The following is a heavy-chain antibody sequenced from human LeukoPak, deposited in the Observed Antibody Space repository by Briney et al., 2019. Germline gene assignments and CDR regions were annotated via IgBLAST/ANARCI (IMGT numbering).Heavy chain of an antibody. V-gene: IGHV3-30*02. Sequence: GGSLRLSCAASGFTFSSYGMHWVRQAPGKGLEWVAFIRYDGSNKYYADSVKGRFTISRDNSKNTLYLQMNSLRAEDTAVYYCTPTWELLLSEYFQHWGQGTLVTVSS. CDR2: IRYDGSNK. J-gene: IGHJ1*01. D-gene: IGHD1-26*01. CDR3: TPTWELLLSEYFQH. CDR1: GFTFSSYG.